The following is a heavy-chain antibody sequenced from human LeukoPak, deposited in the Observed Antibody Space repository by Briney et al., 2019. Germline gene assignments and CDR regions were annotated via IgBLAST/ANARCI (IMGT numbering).Heavy chain of an antibody. J-gene: IGHJ3*02. V-gene: IGHV3-23*01. CDR1: GFTFSSYA. D-gene: IGHD4-17*01. CDR3: AKGDDYGVVWDAFDI. Sequence: GGSLRLSCAASGFTFSSYAMSWVREAPGKGLEWVSAISGSGGSTYYADSVKGRFTISRDNSKNTLYLQMNSLRAEDTAVYYCAKGDDYGVVWDAFDIWGQGTMVTVSS. CDR2: ISGSGGST.